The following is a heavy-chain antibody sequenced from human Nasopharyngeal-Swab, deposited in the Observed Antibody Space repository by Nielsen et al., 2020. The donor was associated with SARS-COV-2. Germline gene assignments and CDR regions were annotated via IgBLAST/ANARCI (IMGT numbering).Heavy chain of an antibody. CDR1: GFTFSSYA. CDR3: AKEYGYSYGYLDY. J-gene: IGHJ4*02. V-gene: IGHV3-23*03. Sequence: GESLKISCAASGFTFSSYAMSWVRQAPGKGLEWVSVIYSGGSSTYYADSVKGRFTISRDNSENTLYLQMNSLRAEDTAVYYCAKEYGYSYGYLDYWGQGTLVTVSS. D-gene: IGHD5-18*01. CDR2: IYSGGSST.